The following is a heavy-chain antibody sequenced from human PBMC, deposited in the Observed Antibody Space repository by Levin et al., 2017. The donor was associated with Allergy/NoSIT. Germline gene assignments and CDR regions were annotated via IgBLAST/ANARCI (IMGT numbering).Heavy chain of an antibody. J-gene: IGHJ4*02. CDR3: ARGFRGYSYGFDS. CDR1: GDSISSFY. V-gene: IGHV4-59*08. CDR2: IHYTGST. D-gene: IGHD5-18*01. Sequence: PSETLSLTCTVSGDSISSFYWGWIRQPPGKGLEWIGYIHYTGSTNYSPSLKGRVTISRDMSKNQFSPKLSSVTASDTAMYYCARGFRGYSYGFDSWGQGTLVTVSS.